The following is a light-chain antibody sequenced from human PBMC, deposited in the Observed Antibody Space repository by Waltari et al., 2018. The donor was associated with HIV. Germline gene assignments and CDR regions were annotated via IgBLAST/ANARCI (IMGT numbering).Light chain of an antibody. CDR3: QSYDSSLTGSV. Sequence: QSVLTQPPSVSGAPGQRVTISCTGSSSNIGAGYDVHWYQQVPGTAPKLLIVGNTNRPSGVPDRFSASKSGASPSLAITGLQAEDEADYDCQSYDSSLTGSVFGGGTKLTVL. J-gene: IGLJ2*01. CDR2: GNT. V-gene: IGLV1-40*01. CDR1: SSNIGAGYD.